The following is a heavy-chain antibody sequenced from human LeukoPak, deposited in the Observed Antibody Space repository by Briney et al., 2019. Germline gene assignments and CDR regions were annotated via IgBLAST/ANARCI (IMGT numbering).Heavy chain of an antibody. CDR3: ARQMVVIAAAGFGDYYYGMDV. Sequence: SETLSLTCTVSGGSISSYYWSWIRQPPGKGLEWIGYIYYSGSTNYNPSLKSRVTISVDTSKNQFSLKLSSVTAADTAVYYCARQMVVIAAAGFGDYYYGMDVWGQGTLVTVSS. CDR1: GGSISSYY. J-gene: IGHJ6*02. V-gene: IGHV4-59*08. CDR2: IYYSGST. D-gene: IGHD6-13*01.